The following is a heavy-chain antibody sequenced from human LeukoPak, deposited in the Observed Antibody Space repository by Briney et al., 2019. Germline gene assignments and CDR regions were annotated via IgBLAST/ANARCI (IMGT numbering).Heavy chain of an antibody. CDR1: GFTFSSYA. CDR3: AELGITMIGGV. CDR2: ISGSGVNT. V-gene: IGHV3-23*01. J-gene: IGHJ6*04. D-gene: IGHD3-10*02. Sequence: GGSLRLSCAASGFTFSSYAMSWVRRAPGKGLEWVSAISGSGVNTYYADSVKGRFTISRDNSKNTLYLQMNSLRAEDTAVYYCAELGITMIGGVWGKGTTVTISS.